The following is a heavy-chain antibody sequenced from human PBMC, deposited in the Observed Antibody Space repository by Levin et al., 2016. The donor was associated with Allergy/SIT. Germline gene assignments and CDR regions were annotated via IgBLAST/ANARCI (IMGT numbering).Heavy chain of an antibody. CDR1: GDTFITFA. CDR2: FIPMLGTA. Sequence: SVKVSCKASGDTFITFAISWVRQAPGQGLEWMGGFIPMLGTANYAQKFQGRVTITADESTDTGYMELSSLTSEDAAVYYCARSGTTVTPSWYFDLWGRGTLVTVSP. D-gene: IGHD4-17*01. J-gene: IGHJ2*01. V-gene: IGHV1-69*13. CDR3: ARSGTTVTPSWYFDL.